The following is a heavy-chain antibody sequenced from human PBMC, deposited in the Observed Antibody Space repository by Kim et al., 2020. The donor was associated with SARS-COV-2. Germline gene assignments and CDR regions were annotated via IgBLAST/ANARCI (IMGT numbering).Heavy chain of an antibody. J-gene: IGHJ3*02. V-gene: IGHV4-38-2*02. CDR2: IYHSGST. CDR1: GYSITSGYY. Sequence: SETLSLTCSVSGYSITSGYYWGWIRQPPGKGLEWIGTIYHSGSTYYIPSLRSRITISVDTSKNHFSLKLNSVTAADTAVYYCARDRSSGGTPMDAFDIWGQGTMVTVSS. D-gene: IGHD6-19*01. CDR3: ARDRSSGGTPMDAFDI.